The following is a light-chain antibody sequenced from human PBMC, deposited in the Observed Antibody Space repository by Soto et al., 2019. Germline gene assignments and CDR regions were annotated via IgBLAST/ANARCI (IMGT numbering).Light chain of an antibody. Sequence: EIVLTQSPGTLSLSPGERATLSCRASQSVSSSYLAWYQQKPGQAPRLLIYGASSRATGIPDRFSGSGSGIDFTLTISRLEPEDFAVYYWQQYGSSPPWTLGQGTKVEIK. CDR1: QSVSSSY. J-gene: IGKJ1*01. CDR3: QQYGSSPPWT. V-gene: IGKV3-20*01. CDR2: GAS.